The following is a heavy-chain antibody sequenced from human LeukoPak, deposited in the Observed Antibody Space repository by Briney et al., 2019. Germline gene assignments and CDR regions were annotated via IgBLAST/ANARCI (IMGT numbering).Heavy chain of an antibody. Sequence: SETLSLTCTVSGGSISSSSYYWSWIRQPAGQGLEWIGRIYTTGTTNYNPSLNSRVTISVDTSKNPFSLKLSSVTAADTAVYYCARENTDYYDSSGNDAFDIWGQGTMVTVSS. V-gene: IGHV4-61*02. CDR2: IYTTGTT. J-gene: IGHJ3*02. CDR1: GGSISSSSYY. CDR3: ARENTDYYDSSGNDAFDI. D-gene: IGHD3-22*01.